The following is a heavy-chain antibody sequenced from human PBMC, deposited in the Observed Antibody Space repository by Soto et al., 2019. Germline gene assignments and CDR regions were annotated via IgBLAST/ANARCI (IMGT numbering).Heavy chain of an antibody. CDR1: GFTFSSYS. J-gene: IGHJ4*02. V-gene: IGHV3-21*01. D-gene: IGHD3-10*01. CDR3: ARGRGYYGSGSYYGRYFDY. CDR2: ISSSSSYI. Sequence: EVQLVESGGGLVKPGGSLRLSCAASGFTFSSYSMNWVRQAPGKGLEWVSSISSSSSYIYYADSVKGRFTISRDNAKNSLYLQMNSLRAEDTAVYYCARGRGYYGSGSYYGRYFDYWGQGTLVTVSS.